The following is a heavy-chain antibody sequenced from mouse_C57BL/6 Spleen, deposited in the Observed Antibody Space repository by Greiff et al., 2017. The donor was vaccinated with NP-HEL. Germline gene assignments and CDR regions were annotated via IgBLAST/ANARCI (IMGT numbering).Heavy chain of an antibody. D-gene: IGHD1-1*01. Sequence: EVKLVESGGGLVKPGGSLKLSCAASGFTFSSYAMSWVRQTPEKRLEWVATISDGGSYTYYPDNVKGRFTISRDNAKNNLYLQMSHLKSEDTAMYYCARGRSSTTVVATDWYFDVWGTGTTVTVSS. V-gene: IGHV5-4*03. CDR1: GFTFSSYA. CDR2: ISDGGSYT. CDR3: ARGRSSTTVVATDWYFDV. J-gene: IGHJ1*03.